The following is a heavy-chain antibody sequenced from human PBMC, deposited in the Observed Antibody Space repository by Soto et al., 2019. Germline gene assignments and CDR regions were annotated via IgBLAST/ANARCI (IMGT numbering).Heavy chain of an antibody. V-gene: IGHV4-4*07. Sequence: QMQLQESGPGLVKPSETLSLSCTASGGSISRHYWTWIRQPAGKGLEWIGRIYTTLSTDYNPSLKSRVIMSVDASKNQLSLRLRSVTAADTAIYYCAREVLGGDWDLELWGRGTLVTVSS. CDR1: GGSISRHY. D-gene: IGHD2-15*01. J-gene: IGHJ2*01. CDR3: AREVLGGDWDLEL. CDR2: IYTTLST.